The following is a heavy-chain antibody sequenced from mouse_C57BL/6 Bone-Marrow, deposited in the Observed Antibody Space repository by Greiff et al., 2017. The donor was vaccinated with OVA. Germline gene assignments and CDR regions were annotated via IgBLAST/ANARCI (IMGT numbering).Heavy chain of an antibody. D-gene: IGHD1-1*01. J-gene: IGHJ3*01. CDR2: INPYNGGT. V-gene: IGHV1-19*01. Sequence: EVQRVESGPVLVKPGASVKMSCKASGYTFTDYYMNWVKQSHGKSLEWIGVINPYNGGTSYNQKFKGKATLTVDKSSSTAYMELKSLTSEDSAVYYCARVLRRDWFAYWGQGTLVTVSA. CDR3: ARVLRRDWFAY. CDR1: GYTFTDYY.